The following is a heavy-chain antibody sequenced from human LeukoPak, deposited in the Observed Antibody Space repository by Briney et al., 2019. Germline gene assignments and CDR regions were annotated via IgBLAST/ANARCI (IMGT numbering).Heavy chain of an antibody. CDR2: IYTSDNT. Sequence: RASETLSLTCTVSDGSISGYYWTWIRQPAGKGLEWIGRIYTSDNTIYNPSLRSRVTMSVDTSKNQFSLKLSSVTAADTAVYYCARGFVPAGMARYHYMDVWGKGTTVTVSS. V-gene: IGHV4-4*07. CDR3: ARGFVPAGMARYHYMDV. J-gene: IGHJ6*03. D-gene: IGHD2-2*01. CDR1: DGSISGYY.